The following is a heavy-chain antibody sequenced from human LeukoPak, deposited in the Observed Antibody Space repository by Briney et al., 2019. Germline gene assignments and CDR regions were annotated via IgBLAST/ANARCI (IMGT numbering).Heavy chain of an antibody. D-gene: IGHD2-21*01. Sequence: SETLSLTCAVYGGSFSGYYWSWIRQPPGKGLEWIGEINHSGSTNYNPSLKSRVTISVDTSKNQFSLKLSSVTAADTAVYYCARDMVIDYYYYYYMDVWGKGTTVTVSS. CDR3: ARDMVIDYYYYYYMDV. CDR1: GGSFSGYY. CDR2: INHSGST. J-gene: IGHJ6*03. V-gene: IGHV4-34*01.